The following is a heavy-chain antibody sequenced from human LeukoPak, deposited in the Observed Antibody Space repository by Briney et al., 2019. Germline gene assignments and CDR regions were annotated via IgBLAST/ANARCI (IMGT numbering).Heavy chain of an antibody. CDR2: IYSSQNI. CDR1: GGSITSYY. Sequence: SETLSLTCSVSGGSITSYYWTWIRQPAGKGLEWIGRIYSSQNIKYSPSLQSRVIMSIDTSKNQFSLKLSSVTAADTAVYYCARGVVPAGQVDYHYMDVWGKGTTVTVSS. CDR3: ARGVVPAGQVDYHYMDV. J-gene: IGHJ6*03. V-gene: IGHV4-4*07. D-gene: IGHD2-2*01.